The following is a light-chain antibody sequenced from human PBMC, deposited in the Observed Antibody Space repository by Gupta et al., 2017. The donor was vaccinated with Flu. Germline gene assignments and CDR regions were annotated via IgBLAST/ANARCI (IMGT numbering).Light chain of an antibody. CDR1: SSDVGGSKY. J-gene: IGLJ3*02. CDR2: EVS. V-gene: IGLV2-8*01. Sequence: SVTISCTGTSSDVGGSKYVSWYQQHPGEVPKVIIYEVSKRPSGVPDRFSGSKSGNTASLTVSGLQAEDEADYYCRSYAGNNNWVFGGGTKVTVL. CDR3: RSYAGNNNWV.